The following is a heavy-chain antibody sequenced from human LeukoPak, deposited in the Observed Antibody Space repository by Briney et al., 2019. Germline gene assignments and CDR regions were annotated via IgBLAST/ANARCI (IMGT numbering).Heavy chain of an antibody. CDR3: ARADILTGYHNYYYYGMDV. V-gene: IGHV1-18*01. CDR1: GYTFTSYG. CDR2: ISAYSGNT. Sequence: ASVKVSCKASGYTFTSYGISWVRQAPGQGLEWMGWISAYSGNTNYAQKLQGRVTMTTDTSTSTAYMELRSLRSDDTAVYYCARADILTGYHNYYYYGMDVWGQGTTVTVSS. J-gene: IGHJ6*02. D-gene: IGHD3-9*01.